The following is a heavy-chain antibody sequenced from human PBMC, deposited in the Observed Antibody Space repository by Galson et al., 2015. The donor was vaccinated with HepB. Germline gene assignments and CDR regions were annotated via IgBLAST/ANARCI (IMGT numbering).Heavy chain of an antibody. CDR3: ARDLSGCTGGRCNGAFDI. D-gene: IGHD2-15*01. V-gene: IGHV3-11*05. CDR2: TRGSGRYT. J-gene: IGHJ3*02. Sequence: SLRLSCAASGFTFSDYYISWIRQAPGKGLECISYTRGSGRYTNYADSLKGRFTVSRDNAENSLYLQMNSLRVEDTAVYYCARDLSGCTGGRCNGAFDIWGQGTMVTVSA. CDR1: GFTFSDYY.